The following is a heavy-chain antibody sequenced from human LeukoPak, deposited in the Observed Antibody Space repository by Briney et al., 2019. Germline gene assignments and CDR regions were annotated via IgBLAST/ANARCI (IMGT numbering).Heavy chain of an antibody. CDR3: ARGVGGIVAAAFDY. V-gene: IGHV1-18*01. D-gene: IGHD6-13*01. Sequence: ASVKVSCKASGYTFTSYGISWVRQAPGQGLEWMGWISAYSGNTNYAQKLQGRVTMTTDTSTSTAYMELRSLRSDDTAVYYCARGVGGIVAAAFDYWGQGTLVTASS. CDR1: GYTFTSYG. J-gene: IGHJ4*02. CDR2: ISAYSGNT.